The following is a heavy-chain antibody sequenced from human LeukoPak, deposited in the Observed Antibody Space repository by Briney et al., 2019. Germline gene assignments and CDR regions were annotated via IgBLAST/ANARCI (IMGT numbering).Heavy chain of an antibody. CDR1: GYTFTSYA. V-gene: IGHV1-3*01. Sequence: ASVKVSCKASGYTFTSYAMHWVRQAPGQRLEWMGWINAGNGNTKYSQKFQGRVTITRDTSASTAYKELSSLRSEDTAVYYCARDPISGSYLYYYYGMDVWGQGTTVTVSS. D-gene: IGHD1-26*01. J-gene: IGHJ6*02. CDR3: ARDPISGSYLYYYYGMDV. CDR2: INAGNGNT.